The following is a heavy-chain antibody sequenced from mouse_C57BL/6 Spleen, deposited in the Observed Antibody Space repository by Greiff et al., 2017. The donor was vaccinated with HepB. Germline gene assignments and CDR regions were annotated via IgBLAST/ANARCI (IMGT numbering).Heavy chain of an antibody. CDR3: ARGLWDVYYFDY. D-gene: IGHD4-1*01. CDR1: GYSFTGYY. CDR2: INPSTGGT. V-gene: IGHV1-42*01. Sequence: VHVKQSGPELVKPGASVKISCKASGYSFTGYYMNWVKQSPEKSLEWIGEINPSTGGTTYNQKFKAKATLTVDKSSSTAYMQLKSLTSEDSAVYYCARGLWDVYYFDYWGQGTTLTVSS. J-gene: IGHJ2*01.